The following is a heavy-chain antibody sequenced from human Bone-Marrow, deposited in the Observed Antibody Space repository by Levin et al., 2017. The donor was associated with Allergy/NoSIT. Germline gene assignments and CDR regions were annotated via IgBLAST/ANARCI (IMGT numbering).Heavy chain of an antibody. CDR2: ISTYNGNT. J-gene: IGHJ4*02. V-gene: IGHV1-18*01. Sequence: ASVKVSCKASGYPFSTYPITWVRQAPGQGLEWMGWISTYNGNTYYAQKFQGRVTVTTDTSTNTAYMELRSLRSDDTAMYYCARDNDGSYTGSDCWGQGTLVTVSS. CDR1: GYPFSTYP. D-gene: IGHD1-26*01. CDR3: ARDNDGSYTGSDC.